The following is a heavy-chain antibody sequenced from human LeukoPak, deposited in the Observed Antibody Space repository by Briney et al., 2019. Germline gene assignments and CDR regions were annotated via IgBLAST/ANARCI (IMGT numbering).Heavy chain of an antibody. CDR2: LRPSNGDT. J-gene: IGHJ4*02. CDR3: ARDSGSTSGFDN. Sequence: ASVKVSCKASGYTFTTYGISWVRQAPGQGLEWVGWLRPSNGDTHYAQKFQGRVTMTTDTSTNTAYMELRSLRSDDMAVYYCARDSGSTSGFDNWGQGTLVT. CDR1: GYTFTTYG. V-gene: IGHV1-18*03. D-gene: IGHD2-15*01.